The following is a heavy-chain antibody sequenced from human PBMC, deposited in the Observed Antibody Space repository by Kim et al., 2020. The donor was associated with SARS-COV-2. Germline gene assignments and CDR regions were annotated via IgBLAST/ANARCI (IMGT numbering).Heavy chain of an antibody. Sequence: GGSLRLSCAASGFTFSSYAMSWVRQAPGKGLEWVSAISGSGGSTYYADSVKGRFTISRDNSKNTLYLQMNSLRAEDTAVYYCAKDLFENPTELSAGRLSYGMDVWGQGTTVTVSS. V-gene: IGHV3-23*01. D-gene: IGHD5-12*01. CDR3: AKDLFENPTELSAGRLSYGMDV. J-gene: IGHJ6*02. CDR2: ISGSGGST. CDR1: GFTFSSYA.